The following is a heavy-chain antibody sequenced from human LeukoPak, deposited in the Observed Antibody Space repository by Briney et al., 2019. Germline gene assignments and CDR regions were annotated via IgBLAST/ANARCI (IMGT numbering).Heavy chain of an antibody. J-gene: IGHJ4*02. D-gene: IGHD6-19*01. Sequence: GGSLRLSCAASGFTFSSYDMSWVRRAPGKGLEWVSAISGSGGSTYYADSVKGRFTISRDKSKNTLYLQMNSLRVEDTAVYYCARVSGSGWHFDYWGQGSLVTVSS. CDR3: ARVSGSGWHFDY. V-gene: IGHV3-23*01. CDR2: ISGSGGST. CDR1: GFTFSSYD.